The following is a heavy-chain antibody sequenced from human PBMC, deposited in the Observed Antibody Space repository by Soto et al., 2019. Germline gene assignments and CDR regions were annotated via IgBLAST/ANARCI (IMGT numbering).Heavy chain of an antibody. CDR2: ISWNSGSI. Sequence: PGGSLRLSCAASGFTFDDYAMHWVRQAPGKGLEWVSGISWNSGSIGYADSVKGRFNISRDNAKNSLYLQMNSLRSDDTALYYCAKDRRWYSGYVFDYWGQGTLVTVSS. CDR1: GFTFDDYA. CDR3: AKDRRWYSGYVFDY. D-gene: IGHD5-12*01. J-gene: IGHJ4*02. V-gene: IGHV3-9*01.